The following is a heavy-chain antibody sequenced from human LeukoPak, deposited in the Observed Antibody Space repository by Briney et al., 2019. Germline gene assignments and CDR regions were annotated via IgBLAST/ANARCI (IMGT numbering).Heavy chain of an antibody. Sequence: GESLKISCKGSAYSFTSYWIGWVRQIPGKSLEWMGIIYPGDSDTRYSPSFQGQVTISADKSISTAYLQWSSLKASDTAMYYCAALLGYCSGGSCYSTYYFDYWGQGTLVTVSS. D-gene: IGHD2-15*01. CDR2: IYPGDSDT. CDR1: AYSFTSYW. J-gene: IGHJ4*02. V-gene: IGHV5-51*01. CDR3: AALLGYCSGGSCYSTYYFDY.